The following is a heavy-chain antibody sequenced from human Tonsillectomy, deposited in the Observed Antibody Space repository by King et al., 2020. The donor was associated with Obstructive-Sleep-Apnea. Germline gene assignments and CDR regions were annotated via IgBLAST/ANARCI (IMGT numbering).Heavy chain of an antibody. CDR3: AGVREYTDGGGFWD. V-gene: IGHV1-69*14. D-gene: IGHD5-18*01. CDR1: GGTFRSFA. CDR2: IIPMSGRT. Sequence: VQLVQSGAEVKKPASSVKVSCKASGGTFRSFAINWVRQAPGQGLEWMGGIIPMSGRTDYAQKFQGRVTITADKSTTTIYMELVRLRSDEPAVYYCAGVREYTDGGGFWDWGQGTLVTVSS. J-gene: IGHJ4*02.